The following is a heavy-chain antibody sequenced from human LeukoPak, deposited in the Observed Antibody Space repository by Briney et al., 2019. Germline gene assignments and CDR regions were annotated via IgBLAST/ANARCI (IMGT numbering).Heavy chain of an antibody. CDR2: IYYSGST. CDR3: ARSSHIAAAGTGPYYYYYYYMDV. Sequence: SETLSLTCTVSGGSISSYYWSWIRQPPGKGLEWIGYIYYSGSTNYNPSLKSRVTISVDTSKNQLSLKLSSVTAADTAVYYCARSSHIAAAGTGPYYYYYYYMDVWGKGTTVTVSS. V-gene: IGHV4-59*01. CDR1: GGSISSYY. J-gene: IGHJ6*03. D-gene: IGHD6-13*01.